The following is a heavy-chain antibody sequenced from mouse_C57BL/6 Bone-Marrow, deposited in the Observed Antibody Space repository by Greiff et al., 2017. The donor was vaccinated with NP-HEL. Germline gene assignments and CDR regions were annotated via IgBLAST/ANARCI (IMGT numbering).Heavy chain of an antibody. CDR1: GFTFSDYY. V-gene: IGHV5-12*01. Sequence: EVKLVESGGGLVQPGGSLKLSCAASGFTFSDYYMYWVRQTPEKRLEWVAYISNGGGSTYYPDTVKGRFTISRDNAKNTLYLQMSRLKSEDTAMYYCARRGNFSPGFAYWGQGTLVTVSA. J-gene: IGHJ3*01. CDR3: ARRGNFSPGFAY. CDR2: ISNGGGST.